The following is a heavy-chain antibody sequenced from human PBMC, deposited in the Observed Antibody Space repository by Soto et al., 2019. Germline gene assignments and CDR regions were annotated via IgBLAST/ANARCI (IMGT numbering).Heavy chain of an antibody. CDR1: RYIFTSYG. V-gene: IGHV1-18*01. CDR3: ARGRYGDY. Sequence: QAHLVQSRPEVKQPGASVKVSCKGSRYIFTSYGIAWVRQAPGQGLEWMGWISAHNGKTEYAQKFQGRVTVTRDTSTSTAYLELTSLRSDDTALYYCARGRYGDYWGQGALVTVSS. J-gene: IGHJ4*02. CDR2: ISAHNGKT. D-gene: IGHD4-17*01.